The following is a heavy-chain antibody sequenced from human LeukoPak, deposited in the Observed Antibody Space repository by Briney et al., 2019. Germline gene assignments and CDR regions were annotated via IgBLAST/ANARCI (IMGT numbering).Heavy chain of an antibody. CDR2: INHSGST. CDR3: ARARRGGSYYVVYYYYYMDV. V-gene: IGHV4-34*01. Sequence: KPSETLSLTCAVYGGSFSGYYWSWIRQPPGKGLEWIGEINHSGSTNYNPSLKSRVTISVDTSKNRFSLKLSSVTAADTAVYYCARARRGGSYYVVYYYYYMDVWGKGTTVTVSS. CDR1: GGSFSGYY. D-gene: IGHD1-26*01. J-gene: IGHJ6*03.